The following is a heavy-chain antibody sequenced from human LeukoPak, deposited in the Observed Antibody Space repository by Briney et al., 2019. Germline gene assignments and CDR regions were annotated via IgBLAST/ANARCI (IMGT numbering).Heavy chain of an antibody. V-gene: IGHV1-24*01. J-gene: IGHJ4*02. CDR2: FDPEDGET. Sequence: ASVKVSCKVSGYTLTELSMHWVRQAPGKGLERMGGFDPEDGETIYAQKFQGRVTMTEDTSTDTAYMELSSLRSEDTAVYYCATGRDIVVVVAAFDYWGQGTLVTVSS. CDR1: GYTLTELS. D-gene: IGHD2-15*01. CDR3: ATGRDIVVVVAAFDY.